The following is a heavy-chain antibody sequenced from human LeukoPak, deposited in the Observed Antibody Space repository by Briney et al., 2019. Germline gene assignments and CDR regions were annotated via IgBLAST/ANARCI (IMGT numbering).Heavy chain of an antibody. CDR2: ISRNGGTT. V-gene: IGHV3-64*01. CDR1: GFTFSAYV. CDR3: ARENQGGSDY. D-gene: IGHD1-14*01. Sequence: GGSLRLSCAASGFTFSAYVMHWVRQAPGEGPESVSAISRNGGTTYYASSVKGRFTISRDDSKNTLYLQMGSLSVEDMAVYYCARENQGGSDYWGQGTLVTVSS. J-gene: IGHJ4*02.